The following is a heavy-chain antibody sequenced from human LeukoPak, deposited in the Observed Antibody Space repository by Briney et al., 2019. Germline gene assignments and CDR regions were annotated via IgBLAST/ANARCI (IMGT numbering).Heavy chain of an antibody. CDR2: IYHSGST. V-gene: IGHV4-38-2*01. J-gene: IGHJ4*02. D-gene: IGHD3-22*01. CDR3: ARAPRDSSSSNYMRRLDY. CDR1: GYSISSDNY. Sequence: SETLSLTCAVSGYSISSDNYWVWIRPPPGQGLEWTGGIYHSGSTYYNPSLKSRVTMSVDTSKNQFSLKLSSVTAADTAVYYCARAPRDSSSSNYMRRLDYWGQGTLVTVSS.